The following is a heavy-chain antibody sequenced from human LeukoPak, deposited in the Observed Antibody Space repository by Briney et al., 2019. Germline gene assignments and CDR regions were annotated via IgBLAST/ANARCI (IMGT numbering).Heavy chain of an antibody. V-gene: IGHV4-59*08. D-gene: IGHD1-1*01. CDR2: IYYTGTT. CDR1: GGSISGYF. CDR3: ARETQLRSTFDI. Sequence: PSETLSLTCTVSGGSISGYFCSWIRQPPGKGLEWIGYIYYTGTTNYYPSLKSRVTMSVDMSKNQCSLKLSSVTAADTAVYYCARETQLRSTFDIWGQGTMVTVSS. J-gene: IGHJ3*02.